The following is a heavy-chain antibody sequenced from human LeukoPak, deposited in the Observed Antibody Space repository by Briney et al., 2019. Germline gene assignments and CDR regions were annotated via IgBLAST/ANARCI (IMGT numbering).Heavy chain of an antibody. J-gene: IGHJ4*02. CDR1: GGSVNNYY. V-gene: IGHV4-59*02. D-gene: IGHD3-22*01. CDR2: IYYSGST. Sequence: SETLSLTCTVSGGSVNNYYWSWIRQPPGKGLEWIGYIYYSGSTNCNPSLKSRVTISVDRSRNQFSLVLASVTAADTAVYYCARGPYYDSSGFDSWGQGTLVTVSS. CDR3: ARGPYYDSSGFDS.